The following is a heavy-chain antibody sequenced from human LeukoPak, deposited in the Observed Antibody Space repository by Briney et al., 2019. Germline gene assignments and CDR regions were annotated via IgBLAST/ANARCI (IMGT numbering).Heavy chain of an antibody. Sequence: PGGSLRLSCAASGFTFSSYGMHWVRQAPGKGLEWVAVISYDGSNKYYADSVKGRFTISRDNSKNTLYLQMNTLRAEDTAVYYCAKNFWSDKYYYYYMDVWGKGTTVTVSS. D-gene: IGHD3-3*01. V-gene: IGHV3-30*18. CDR2: ISYDGSNK. CDR3: AKNFWSDKYYYYYMDV. CDR1: GFTFSSYG. J-gene: IGHJ6*03.